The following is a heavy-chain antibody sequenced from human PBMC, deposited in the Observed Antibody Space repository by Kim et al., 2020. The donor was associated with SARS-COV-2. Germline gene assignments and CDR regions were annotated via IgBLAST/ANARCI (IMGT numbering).Heavy chain of an antibody. D-gene: IGHD1-26*01. V-gene: IGHV5-51*01. CDR3: ARQEGGSYSAASFDI. J-gene: IGHJ3*02. Sequence: PSFQGQVTISADKSISTDYLQWSSLKASDTAMYYCARQEGGSYSAASFDIWGQGTMVTVSS.